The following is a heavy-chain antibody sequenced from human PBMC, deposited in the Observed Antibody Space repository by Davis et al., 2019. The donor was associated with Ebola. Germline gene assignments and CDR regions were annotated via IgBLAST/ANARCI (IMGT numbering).Heavy chain of an antibody. CDR3: ARDRGYSYGNDAFDI. J-gene: IGHJ3*02. D-gene: IGHD5-18*01. CDR2: IYSGGST. CDR1: GFTFSSYA. V-gene: IGHV3-66*01. Sequence: GESLKISCAASGFTFSSYAMSWVRQAPGKGLEWVSVIYSGGSTYYADSVKGRFTISRDNAKNSLYLQMNSLRAEDTAVYYCARDRGYSYGNDAFDIWGQGTMVTVSS.